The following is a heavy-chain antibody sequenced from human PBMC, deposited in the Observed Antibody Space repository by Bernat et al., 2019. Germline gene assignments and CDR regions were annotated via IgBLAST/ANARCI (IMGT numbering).Heavy chain of an antibody. D-gene: IGHD6-19*01. Sequence: EVQLVESGGALVKPGGSLRLSCVVSGFTFSNAWMNWVRQAPGKGPEWVARIRRKADGEATDYAAPVKGRFTISREDPKNTLYLEMNSLKSEDTAVYYCITDAARRQAAGTGYWGQGTQVTVSS. V-gene: IGHV3-15*02. CDR3: ITDAARRQAAGTGY. CDR1: GFTFSNAW. J-gene: IGHJ4*02. CDR2: IRRKADGEAT.